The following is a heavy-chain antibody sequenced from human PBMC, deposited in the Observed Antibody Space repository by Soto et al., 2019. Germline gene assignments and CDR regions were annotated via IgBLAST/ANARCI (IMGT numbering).Heavy chain of an antibody. J-gene: IGHJ6*03. D-gene: IGHD5-12*01. CDR1: GFTFSDHY. CDR3: ARVATINYYYYMDV. V-gene: IGHV3-72*01. CDR2: TRTKANSYTT. Sequence: GGSLRLSCSASGFTFSDHYMDWVRQAPGKGLEWVGRTRTKANSYTTDYAASVKGRFTISRDDSKNSLFLQMNSLKTEDTAVYYCARVATINYYYYMDVWGRGTTVTVSS.